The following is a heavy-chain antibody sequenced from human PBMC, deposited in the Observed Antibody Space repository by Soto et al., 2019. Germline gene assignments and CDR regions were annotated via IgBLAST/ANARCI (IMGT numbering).Heavy chain of an antibody. CDR1: GGSISSGDYY. V-gene: IGHV4-30-4*01. CDR2: IYYSGST. CDR3: ARGPYDFWSGYLYGMDV. J-gene: IGHJ6*02. Sequence: QVQLQESGPGLVKPSQTLSLTCTVSGGSISSGDYYWSWIRQPPGKGLEWIGYIYYSGSTYYNPSLKSRVTISVDTSKNQFSPKLSSVTAADTAVYYCARGPYDFWSGYLYGMDVWGQGTTVTVSS. D-gene: IGHD3-3*01.